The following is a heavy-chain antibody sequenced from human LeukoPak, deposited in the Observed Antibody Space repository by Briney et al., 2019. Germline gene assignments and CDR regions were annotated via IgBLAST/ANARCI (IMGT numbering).Heavy chain of an antibody. CDR3: AKDVNWYFDL. Sequence: PGGSLRLSCAASGFTFSSYGMHWVRQAPGKGLEWVAVIWYDGSNKYYADSVKGRFTISRDNSKKTLYLQMNSLRAEDTVVYYCAKDVNWYFDLWGRGTLVTVSS. V-gene: IGHV3-33*06. J-gene: IGHJ2*01. CDR2: IWYDGSNK. CDR1: GFTFSSYG.